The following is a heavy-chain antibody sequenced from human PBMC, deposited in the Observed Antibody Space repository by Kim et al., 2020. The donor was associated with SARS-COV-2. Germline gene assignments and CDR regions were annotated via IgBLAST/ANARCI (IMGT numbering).Heavy chain of an antibody. Sequence: GNTNYAQKFQERVTITRDMSTSTAYMELSSLRSEDTAVYYCAADGMGFDYWGQGTLVTVSS. V-gene: IGHV1-58*01. CDR2: GNT. D-gene: IGHD1-20*01. CDR3: AADGMGFDY. J-gene: IGHJ4*02.